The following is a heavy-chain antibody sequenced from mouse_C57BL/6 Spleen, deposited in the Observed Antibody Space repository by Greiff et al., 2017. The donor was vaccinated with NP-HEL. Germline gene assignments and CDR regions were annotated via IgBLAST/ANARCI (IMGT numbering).Heavy chain of an antibody. V-gene: IGHV1-39*01. Sequence: QLQESGPELVKPGASVKISCKASGYSFTDYNMNWVKQSNGKSLEWIGVINPNYGTTSYNQKFKGKATLTVDQSSSTAYMQLNSLTSEDSAVYYCARAITTVVATNWYFDVWGTGTTVTVSS. CDR1: GYSFTDYN. D-gene: IGHD1-1*01. J-gene: IGHJ1*03. CDR2: INPNYGTT. CDR3: ARAITTVVATNWYFDV.